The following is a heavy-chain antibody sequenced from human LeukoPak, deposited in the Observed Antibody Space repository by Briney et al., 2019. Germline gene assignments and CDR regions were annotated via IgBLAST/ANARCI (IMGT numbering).Heavy chain of an antibody. Sequence: PSETLSLTCTVSGGSISSYYWSWIRRPPGKGLEWIGYIYYSGSTNYNPSLKSRVTISVDTSKHQFSLKLSAVTAADTAVYYCAGSDGYSYGAFDYWGQGTLVTVSS. D-gene: IGHD5-18*01. CDR1: GGSISSYY. CDR2: IYYSGST. CDR3: AGSDGYSYGAFDY. J-gene: IGHJ4*02. V-gene: IGHV4-59*01.